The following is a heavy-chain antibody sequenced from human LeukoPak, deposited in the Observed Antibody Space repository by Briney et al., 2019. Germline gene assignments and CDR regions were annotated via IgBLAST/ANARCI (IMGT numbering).Heavy chain of an antibody. CDR1: GFTLSSYA. Sequence: GGSLRLSCAASGFTLSSYAMSWVRQAPGKGLEWVSAISGSGGSTYHEESVKGRFIISRDNSKNTLYLQMNSLRAEDTAVYYCVREDTPATANYWGQGTLVTISS. CDR3: VREDTPATANY. J-gene: IGHJ4*02. CDR2: ISGSGGST. D-gene: IGHD2-21*02. V-gene: IGHV3-23*01.